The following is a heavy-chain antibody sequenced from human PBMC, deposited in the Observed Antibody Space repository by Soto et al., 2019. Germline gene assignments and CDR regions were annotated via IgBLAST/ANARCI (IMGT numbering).Heavy chain of an antibody. J-gene: IGHJ2*01. D-gene: IGHD7-27*01. Sequence: SETLSLTCTVSGGSISSSSYYWGWIRQPPGKGLEWIGSIYYSGSTYYNPSLKSRVTISVDTSKNHFSLKLSSVTAADTAVYYCARHELGVYWYFDLWGRGTLVTVSS. CDR1: GGSISSSSYY. V-gene: IGHV4-39*01. CDR3: ARHELGVYWYFDL. CDR2: IYYSGST.